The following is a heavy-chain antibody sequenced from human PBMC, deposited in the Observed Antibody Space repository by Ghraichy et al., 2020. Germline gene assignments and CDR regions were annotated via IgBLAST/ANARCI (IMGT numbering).Heavy chain of an antibody. V-gene: IGHV3-7*01. J-gene: IGHJ6*03. CDR3: AREGRLWFGESGYYYYMDV. Sequence: GSLRLSCAASGFTFSSYWMSWVRQAPGKGLEWVANIKQDGSEKYYVDSVKGRFTISRDNAKNSLYLQMNSLRAEDTAVYYCAREGRLWFGESGYYYYMDVWGKGTTVTVSS. D-gene: IGHD3-10*01. CDR1: GFTFSSYW. CDR2: IKQDGSEK.